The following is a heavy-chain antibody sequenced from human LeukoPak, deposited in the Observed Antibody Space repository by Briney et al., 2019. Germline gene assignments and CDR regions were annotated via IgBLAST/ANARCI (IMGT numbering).Heavy chain of an antibody. J-gene: IGHJ4*02. CDR2: INGYNGNT. V-gene: IGHV1-18*01. CDR1: GYTFDNYG. Sequence: EASVKVSCKASGYTFDNYGITWVRQAPGQGLEWMGWINGYNGNTNYVQNLQGRVTMTTETSTNTAYMELRSLRSDDTAVYYCARRGIQLWLHEDLDYWGQGTLVTVSS. D-gene: IGHD5-18*01. CDR3: ARRGIQLWLHEDLDY.